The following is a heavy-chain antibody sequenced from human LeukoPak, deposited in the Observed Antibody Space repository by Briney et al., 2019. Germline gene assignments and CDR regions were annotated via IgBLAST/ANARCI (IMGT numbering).Heavy chain of an antibody. CDR3: VRGDNRDY. V-gene: IGHV3-21*01. CDR1: GFLFSTST. Sequence: GGSLRLSCAASGFLFSTSTMNWVRQAPGKGLEWISSIGKTSRDMYYADSVRGRFTISRDNAKNSLFLLMNSLRVEDTSVYYCVRGDNRDYWGQGTLVTVSS. J-gene: IGHJ4*02. D-gene: IGHD1-14*01. CDR2: IGKTSRDM.